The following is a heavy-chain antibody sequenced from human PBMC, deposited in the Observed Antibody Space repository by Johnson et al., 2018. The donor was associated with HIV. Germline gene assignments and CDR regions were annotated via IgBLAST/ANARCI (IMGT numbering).Heavy chain of an antibody. J-gene: IGHJ3*01. CDR2: ISWDGGST. V-gene: IGHV3-43D*03. CDR1: GFTFDDYA. CDR3: ARDTVFQVGPTKNDAFDL. Sequence: VQLVESGGGVVRPGGSLRLSCAASGFTFDDYAMHWVRQAPGKGLEWVSLISWDGGSTYYADSVKGRFTLSRDNSKNSLYLQMNGLRAEDTALYYCARDTVFQVGPTKNDAFDLWGQGTRVT. D-gene: IGHD1-26*01.